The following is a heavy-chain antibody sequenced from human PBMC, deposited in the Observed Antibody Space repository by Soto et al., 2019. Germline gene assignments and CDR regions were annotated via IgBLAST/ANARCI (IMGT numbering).Heavy chain of an antibody. V-gene: IGHV4-30-4*01. CDR1: GGSISSGDYY. Sequence: SETLSLTCTVSGGSISSGDYYWSWIRQPPGKGLEWIGYIYYSGSTYYNPSLKSRVTISVDTSKNQFSLKLSSVTAADTAVYYCARASDSSGYSASNWGQGTLVTAPQ. D-gene: IGHD3-22*01. J-gene: IGHJ4*02. CDR2: IYYSGST. CDR3: ARASDSSGYSASN.